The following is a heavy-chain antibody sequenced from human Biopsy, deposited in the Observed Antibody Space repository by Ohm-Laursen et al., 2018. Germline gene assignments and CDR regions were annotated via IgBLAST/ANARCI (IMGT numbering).Heavy chain of an antibody. CDR1: GDSITRSY. D-gene: IGHD6-6*01. Sequence: SQTLSLTWTLSGDSITRSYWSWIRQSPGKGLEWIGHVFDRGTTNYNPSVRSRVTMSEDTSKKQLSLKVRSVTAADTAVYYCTRGEYSSSRFDHWGQGTLVTVSS. V-gene: IGHV4-59*12. J-gene: IGHJ4*02. CDR2: VFDRGTT. CDR3: TRGEYSSSRFDH.